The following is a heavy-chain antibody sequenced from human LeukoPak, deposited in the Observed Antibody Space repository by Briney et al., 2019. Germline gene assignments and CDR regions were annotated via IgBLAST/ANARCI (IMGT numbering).Heavy chain of an antibody. D-gene: IGHD4-23*01. CDR3: AKGGGGYFDY. Sequence: SETLSLTCAVSGYSISSGYYWAWIRQPPGKGLEWIESIYHTGTTYYNPSLKSRVTISVDTSKNQFSLGLTSMTAADTAVYYCAKGGGGYFDYWGQGTLVTVSS. CDR2: IYHTGTT. V-gene: IGHV4-38-2*01. CDR1: GYSISSGYY. J-gene: IGHJ4*02.